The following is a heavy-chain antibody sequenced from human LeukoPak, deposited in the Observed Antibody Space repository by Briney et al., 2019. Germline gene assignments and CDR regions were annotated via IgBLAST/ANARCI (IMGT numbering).Heavy chain of an antibody. Sequence: SETLSLTCAVSGGSISSGGYSWSWIRQPPGKGLEWIGYIYHSGSTYYNPSLKSRVTISVDTSKNQFSLKLSSVTAADTAVYYCARAVGGSYLFDYWGQGTLVTVSS. J-gene: IGHJ4*02. V-gene: IGHV4-30-2*01. CDR1: GGSISSGGYS. CDR3: ARAVGGSYLFDY. D-gene: IGHD1-26*01. CDR2: IYHSGST.